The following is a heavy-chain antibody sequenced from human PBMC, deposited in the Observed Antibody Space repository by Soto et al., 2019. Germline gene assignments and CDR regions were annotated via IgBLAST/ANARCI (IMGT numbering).Heavy chain of an antibody. CDR1: GGSISSGGYY. CDR2: IYYSGTT. V-gene: IGHV4-31*03. J-gene: IGHJ4*02. CDR3: ARDAAGYERFDY. D-gene: IGHD3-3*01. Sequence: PSETLSLTCTVSGGSISSGGYYWSWIRQHPGKGLEWIGYIYYSGTTYYNPSLKSRVTISLDTSKNQFSLELSSVTAADTAVFYCARDAAGYERFDYWGQGTLVTVSS.